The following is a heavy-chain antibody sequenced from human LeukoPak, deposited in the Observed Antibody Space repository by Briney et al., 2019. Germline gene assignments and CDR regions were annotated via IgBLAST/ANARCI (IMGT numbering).Heavy chain of an antibody. Sequence: SETLSLTCTVSGGSISNYYWSWIRRPPGEGLEWIGYIYYSGSTNYNPSLKSRVTVSVDTSKNQFSLKLSSVTAADTAVYYCARSIAGTRSKFDYWGQGTLVTVSS. CDR2: IYYSGST. J-gene: IGHJ4*02. CDR1: GGSISNYY. V-gene: IGHV4-59*08. D-gene: IGHD1/OR15-1a*01. CDR3: ARSIAGTRSKFDY.